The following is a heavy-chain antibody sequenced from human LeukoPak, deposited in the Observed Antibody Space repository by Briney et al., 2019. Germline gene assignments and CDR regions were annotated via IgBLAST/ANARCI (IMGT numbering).Heavy chain of an antibody. V-gene: IGHV3-30*04. CDR1: GFNFGDYA. CDR2: ISSDGSNK. Sequence: GGSLRLSCTASGFNFGDYAMNWVRQAPGKGLEWVAVISSDGSNKYYADSVKGRFTISRDNSKNTLDLQMSSLRAEDTAVYYCARSSYDSSGHYYAGFWGQGTLVTVSS. D-gene: IGHD3-22*01. J-gene: IGHJ4*02. CDR3: ARSSYDSSGHYYAGF.